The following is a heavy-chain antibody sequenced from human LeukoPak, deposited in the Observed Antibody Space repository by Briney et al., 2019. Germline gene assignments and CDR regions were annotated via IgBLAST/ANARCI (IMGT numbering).Heavy chain of an antibody. J-gene: IGHJ5*02. CDR1: GGTFSSYA. CDR3: ARGYYYDSSGYYTPYNWFDP. D-gene: IGHD3-22*01. Sequence: SVKVSCKASGGTFSSYAISWMRQAPGQGLEWMGGIIPIFGTANYAQKFQGRVTITADKSTSTAYMELSSLRSEDTAVYYCARGYYYDSSGYYTPYNWFDPWGQGTLVTVSS. V-gene: IGHV1-69*06. CDR2: IIPIFGTA.